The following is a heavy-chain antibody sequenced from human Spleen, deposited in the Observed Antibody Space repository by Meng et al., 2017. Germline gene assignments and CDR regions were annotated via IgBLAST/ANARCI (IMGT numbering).Heavy chain of an antibody. CDR3: ARGRPYCSGGGCYPEPEYYYYGMDV. CDR2: MNPNSGNT. V-gene: IGHV1-8*01. D-gene: IGHD2-15*01. J-gene: IGHJ6*02. Sequence: ASVKVSCKASGYTFTSYDINWVRQATGQGLEWMGWMNPNSGNTGYAQKFQGRVTMTRNTSISTAYMELSSLRSEDTAVYCCARGRPYCSGGGCYPEPEYYYYGMDVWGQGTTVTVSS. CDR1: GYTFTSYD.